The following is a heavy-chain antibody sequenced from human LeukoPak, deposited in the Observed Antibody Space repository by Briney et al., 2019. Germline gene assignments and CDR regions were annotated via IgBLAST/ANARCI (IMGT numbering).Heavy chain of an antibody. J-gene: IGHJ4*02. D-gene: IGHD3-9*01. CDR1: GGSFSGYY. V-gene: IGHV4-34*01. CDR2: INHSGST. Sequence: PSETLSLTCAVYGGSFSGYYWSWIRQPPGKGLEWIGEINHSGSTYYNPSLKSRVTISVDTSKNQFSLKLSSVTAADTAVYYCAREDVRYDILTGYYPNYFDYWGQGTLVTVSS. CDR3: AREDVRYDILTGYYPNYFDY.